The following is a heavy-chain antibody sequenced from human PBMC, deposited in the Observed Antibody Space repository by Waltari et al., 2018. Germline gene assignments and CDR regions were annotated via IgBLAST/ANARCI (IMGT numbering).Heavy chain of an antibody. D-gene: IGHD6-13*01. V-gene: IGHV3-74*01. Sequence: EVQLVESGGGLVQPGGSLRLSCVASGFIFSSYWMDWVRQAPGKGLVWVSRINYDGRSTTYADSVKGRFTISRDNAKNTLYLHMSSLRAEDTAVYYCIRENIAAAGLESWGQGTLVTGSS. CDR3: IRENIAAAGLES. CDR2: INYDGRST. CDR1: GFIFSSYW. J-gene: IGHJ4*02.